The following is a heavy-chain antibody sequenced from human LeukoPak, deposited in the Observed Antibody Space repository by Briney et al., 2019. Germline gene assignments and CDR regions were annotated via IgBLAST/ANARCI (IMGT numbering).Heavy chain of an antibody. Sequence: GRSLRLSCAASGFTFSSYAMHWVRQAPGKGLEWVAVISYDGSNKYYADSVKGRFTISRDNSKNTLYLQMNSLRAEDTAVYYCARXXXXTSLLQVDYWGQGTLVTVSS. CDR1: GFTFSSYA. J-gene: IGHJ4*02. CDR2: ISYDGSNK. V-gene: IGHV3-30-3*01. D-gene: IGHD1-26*01. CDR3: ARXXXXTSLLQVDY.